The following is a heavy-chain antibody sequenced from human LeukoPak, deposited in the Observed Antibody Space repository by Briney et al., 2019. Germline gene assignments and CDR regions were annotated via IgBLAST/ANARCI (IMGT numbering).Heavy chain of an antibody. CDR3: ARDPDCSSTSSYLNLFDP. V-gene: IGHV1-69*04. CDR1: GGTFSSYA. J-gene: IGHJ5*02. Sequence: GASVKVSCKASGGTFSSYAISWVRQAPGQGLEWMGRIIPILGIANYAQKFQGRVTITADKSTSTAYMELSSLRSEDTAVYYCARDPDCSSTSSYLNLFDPWGQGTLVTVSS. D-gene: IGHD2-2*01. CDR2: IIPILGIA.